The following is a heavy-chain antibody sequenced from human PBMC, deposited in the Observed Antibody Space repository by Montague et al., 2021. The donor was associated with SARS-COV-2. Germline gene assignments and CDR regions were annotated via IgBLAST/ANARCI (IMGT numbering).Heavy chain of an antibody. CDR3: VRDQGRSNWNYPDY. J-gene: IGHJ4*02. V-gene: IGHV4-4*07. Sequence: SETRSLTCTVSGGSISGYYWSWFRQSAGKGLEWIGRIYNSGSTSYNSSLKSRVTMSVDTSKNQFSLKLSSVTAADTAVYYCVRDQGRSNWNYPDYWGQGTLVTVSS. CDR1: GGSISGYY. D-gene: IGHD1-20*01. CDR2: IYNSGST.